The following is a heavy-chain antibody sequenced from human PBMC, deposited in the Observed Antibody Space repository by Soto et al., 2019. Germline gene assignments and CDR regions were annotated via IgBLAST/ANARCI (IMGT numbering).Heavy chain of an antibody. CDR2: IYYGGTT. CDR3: ARRSHIVVAPT. D-gene: IGHD2-21*01. Sequence: QLQLQESGPGLVKPSETLSLTCTVSGASINTENDYWAWIRQPPGKGLEWIGSIYYGGTTFYNPSRKSRVTISADTSKNQCSLRLSSVTAADTALYYCARRSHIVVAPTWGQGVLVTVSS. J-gene: IGHJ4*02. V-gene: IGHV4-39*01. CDR1: GASINTENDY.